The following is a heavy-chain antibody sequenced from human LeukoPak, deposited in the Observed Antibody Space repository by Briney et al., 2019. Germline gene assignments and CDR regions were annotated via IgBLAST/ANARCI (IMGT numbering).Heavy chain of an antibody. CDR2: ISTSGST. D-gene: IGHD3-22*01. J-gene: IGHJ4*02. CDR1: GGSISSYY. CDR3: ARRRESSGTDFDY. V-gene: IGHV4-4*07. Sequence: SETLSLACTVSGGSISSYYWSWIRQPAGKGLEWIGRISTSGSTTYKPSLKSRVTMSVDTSKNQFSLKLSSVIAADTAVYYCARRRESSGTDFDYWGQGTLVTVSS.